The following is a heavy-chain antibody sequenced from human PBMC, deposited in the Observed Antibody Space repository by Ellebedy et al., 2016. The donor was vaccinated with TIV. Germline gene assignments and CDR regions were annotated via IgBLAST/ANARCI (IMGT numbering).Heavy chain of an antibody. CDR1: GFTFGSYG. CDR3: AKNLGGWHFDL. CDR2: IWYDGSNK. V-gene: IGHV3-33*06. Sequence: GGSLRLSCAASGFTFGSYGMHWVRQAPGKGLEWVAVIWYDGSNKYYADSVKGRFTISRDNSKNTLYLQMNSLSAEDTAIYYCAKNLGGWHFDLWGRGSLVTVSS. J-gene: IGHJ2*01. D-gene: IGHD3-16*01.